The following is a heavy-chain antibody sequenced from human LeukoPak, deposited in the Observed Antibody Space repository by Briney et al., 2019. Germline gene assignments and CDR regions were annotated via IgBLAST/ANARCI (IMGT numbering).Heavy chain of an antibody. Sequence: GGSLRLSCAASGFPFSSYSMNWVRQAPGKGLEWVSYISSSSGTIYYADSVKGRFTISRDNAKNSLYLQMNSLRAEDTAVYYCAPGGVGSAYVWGSYRGAFDIWGQGTMVTVSS. CDR3: APGGVGSAYVWGSYRGAFDI. D-gene: IGHD3-16*02. J-gene: IGHJ3*02. CDR1: GFPFSSYS. CDR2: ISSSSGTI. V-gene: IGHV3-48*01.